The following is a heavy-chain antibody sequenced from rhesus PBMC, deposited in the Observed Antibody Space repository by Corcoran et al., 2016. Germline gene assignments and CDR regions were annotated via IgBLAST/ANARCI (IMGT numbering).Heavy chain of an antibody. CDR2: GEPEDGET. CDR1: GYTFTDHY. D-gene: IGHD1-14*01. J-gene: IGHJ4*01. CDR3: ANSIAGTTLK. Sequence: EVQLVQSGAEVKKPGASVKISCKASGYTFTDHYLHWVRQAPGKGLEWRGSGEPEDGETDYAQKCQDRVTINADMSTDTAYMELNSLRAEDTAVYYCANSIAGTTLKWGQGVLVTVSS. V-gene: IGHV1-111*02.